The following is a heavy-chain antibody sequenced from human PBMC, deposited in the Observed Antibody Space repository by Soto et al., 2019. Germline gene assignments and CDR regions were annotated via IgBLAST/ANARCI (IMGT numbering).Heavy chain of an antibody. Sequence: EVQLVESGGGLVQPGGSLRLSCAASGFTFSSYSMNWVRQAPGKGLEWVANIKDDGNEKYNVDSVKGRFTISRDNAQNSLYLQMNNLRVEDTAIYYCVSERGGWVICSGTSCLDYWGQGTRVTVSS. D-gene: IGHD2-2*01. J-gene: IGHJ4*02. CDR2: IKDDGNEK. CDR1: GFTFSSYS. CDR3: VSERGGWVICSGTSCLDY. V-gene: IGHV3-7*03.